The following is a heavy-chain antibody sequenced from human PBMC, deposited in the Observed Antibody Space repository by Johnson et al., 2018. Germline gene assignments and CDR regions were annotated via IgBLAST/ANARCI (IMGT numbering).Heavy chain of an antibody. CDR2: NGGIGGGT. CDR3: ARDREGAFDT. CDR1: GFTFSNYA. V-gene: IGHV3-23*01. Sequence: VQLQESGGGMVQPGGSLRPSCAASGFTFSNYAMTWVRQAPGKGLEWVSVNGGIGGGTYYAASVKGRFTISRDNSKNMLYLQMNNLRAGDTAVYYWARDREGAFDTWGQGTMVTVS. J-gene: IGHJ3*02.